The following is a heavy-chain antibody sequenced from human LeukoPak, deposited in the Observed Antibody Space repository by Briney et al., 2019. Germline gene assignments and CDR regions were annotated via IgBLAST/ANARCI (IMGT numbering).Heavy chain of an antibody. CDR2: ISYDGTNK. Sequence: PGGSLRLSCAASGFTFSSYGMHWVRQAPGKGLEWVAGISYDGTNKNSADSVKGRFTISRDSSKNTLYLQMNSLRVEDTAVYYCAKGGSAKPFDYWGQGTLVTVSS. V-gene: IGHV3-30*18. CDR1: GFTFSSYG. CDR3: AKGGSAKPFDY. D-gene: IGHD1-14*01. J-gene: IGHJ4*02.